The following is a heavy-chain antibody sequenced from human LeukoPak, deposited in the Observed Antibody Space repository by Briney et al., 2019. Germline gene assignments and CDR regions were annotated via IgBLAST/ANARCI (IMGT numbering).Heavy chain of an antibody. CDR3: ARRLWETTDFDY. CDR2: IKQDGSEK. V-gene: IGHV3-7*01. J-gene: IGHJ4*02. CDR1: GFTFSSSW. Sequence: GGSLRLSCAASGFTFSSSWMSWVRQAPGKGLEWVANIKQDGSEKYYVDSVKGRFTISRDNAVNSLSLQMNSLRAEDTAVYYCARRLWETTDFDYWGQGTLVTVSS. D-gene: IGHD2-21*01.